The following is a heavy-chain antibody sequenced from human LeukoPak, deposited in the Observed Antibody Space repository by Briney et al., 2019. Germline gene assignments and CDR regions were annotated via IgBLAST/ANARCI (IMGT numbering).Heavy chain of an antibody. D-gene: IGHD3-9*01. V-gene: IGHV3-20*04. CDR3: ATDYDMLTGSDY. CDR2: INWNGDNT. Sequence: GGSLRLSCAASGFTFDDYGMTWVRQAPGKGLEWVSGINWNGDNTGYAESVRGRFTISRDNARNSLYLQMNSLRVEDTALYYCATDYDMLTGSDYWGQGTVVTVSS. J-gene: IGHJ4*02. CDR1: GFTFDDYG.